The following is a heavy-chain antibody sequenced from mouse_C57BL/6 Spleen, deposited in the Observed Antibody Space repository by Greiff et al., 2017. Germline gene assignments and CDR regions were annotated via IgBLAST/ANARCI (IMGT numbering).Heavy chain of an antibody. CDR3: ARRGLRHYAMDY. Sequence: EVQLQQSGPELVKPGASVKISCKASGYSFTGYYMNWVKQSPEKSLEWIGEINPSTGGTTYNQKFKAKATLTVDKSSSTAYMQHKSLTSEDSAVYYCARRGLRHYAMDYWGQGTSVTVSS. D-gene: IGHD2-2*01. J-gene: IGHJ4*01. V-gene: IGHV1-42*01. CDR2: INPSTGGT. CDR1: GYSFTGYY.